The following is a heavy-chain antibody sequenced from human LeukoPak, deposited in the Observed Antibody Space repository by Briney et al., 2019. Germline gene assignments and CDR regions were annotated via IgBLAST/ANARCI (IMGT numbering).Heavy chain of an antibody. Sequence: SETLSLTCTVSGGSIRNYDWSWIRQPPGKGLECIGYIFYSGTTNYNPSLESRVTISVDTSNNQFSLKLTSVAAADTAVYYCARVLHRTNYSDRRGYLYFDHWGQGTLVTVPS. CDR1: GGSIRNYD. J-gene: IGHJ4*02. V-gene: IGHV4-59*01. CDR2: IFYSGTT. D-gene: IGHD3-22*01. CDR3: ARVLHRTNYSDRRGYLYFDH.